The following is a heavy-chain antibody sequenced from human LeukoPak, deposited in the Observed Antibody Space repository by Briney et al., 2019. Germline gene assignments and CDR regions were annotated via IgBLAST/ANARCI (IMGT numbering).Heavy chain of an antibody. D-gene: IGHD1-26*01. J-gene: IGHJ6*04. Sequence: KASETLSLTCTVSGGSISSSSYYWGWIRQPPGKGLEWIGSIYYSGSTYYNPSLKSRVTISVDTSKNQFSLKLSSVTAADTAVYYCARRNLGGPLDVWGKGTTVTISS. CDR1: GGSISSSSYY. CDR3: ARRNLGGPLDV. V-gene: IGHV4-39*01. CDR2: IYYSGST.